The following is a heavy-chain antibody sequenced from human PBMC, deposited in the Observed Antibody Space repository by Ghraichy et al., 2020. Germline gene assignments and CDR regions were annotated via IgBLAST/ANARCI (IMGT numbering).Heavy chain of an antibody. J-gene: IGHJ2*01. V-gene: IGHV4-59*08. D-gene: IGHD6-13*01. CDR2: IYYSGST. CDR1: GGSISSYY. CDR3: ARWGAMLKTKIENSSWYYHPGFYWYFDL. Sequence: SETLSLTCTVSGGSISSYYWSWIRQPPGKGLEWIGYIYYSGSTNYNPSLKSRVTISVDTSKNQFSLKLSSVTAADTAVYYCARWGAMLKTKIENSSWYYHPGFYWYFDLWGRGTLVTVSS.